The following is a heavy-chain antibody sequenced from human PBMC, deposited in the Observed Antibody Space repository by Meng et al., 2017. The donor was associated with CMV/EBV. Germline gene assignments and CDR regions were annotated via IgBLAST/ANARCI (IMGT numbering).Heavy chain of an antibody. D-gene: IGHD4-17*01. CDR3: ARDARPTTASMGF. CDR1: GFTFSCYA. V-gene: IGHV3-30-3*01. J-gene: IGHJ4*02. CDR2: ISYNGSNK. Sequence: RLVGFGGGGVQPGGSLVLSCDASGFTFSCYAMHWVRQAPGKGLEWVAVISYNGSNKYYADSLKGRFPISRDNSKNTLYLQMNSLRAEDTAVYYCARDARPTTASMGFWGQGTLVTVSS.